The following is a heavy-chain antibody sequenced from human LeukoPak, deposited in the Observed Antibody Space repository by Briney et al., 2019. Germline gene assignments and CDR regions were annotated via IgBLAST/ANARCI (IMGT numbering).Heavy chain of an antibody. CDR2: INTNTGNP. J-gene: IGHJ4*02. D-gene: IGHD3-22*01. CDR1: GYWLTSYA. Sequence: ASVKVSCKASGYWLTSYAMNWVRQAPGQGLEWMGWINTNTGNPTYAQGFTGRIVFSLDTSVSTAYLQISSLKAEDSAVYYCAKNGLGAVVKTDWGQGTLVTVSS. CDR3: AKNGLGAVVKTD. V-gene: IGHV7-4-1*02.